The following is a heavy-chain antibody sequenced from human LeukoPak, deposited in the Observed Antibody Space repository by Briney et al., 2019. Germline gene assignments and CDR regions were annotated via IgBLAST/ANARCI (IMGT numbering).Heavy chain of an antibody. Sequence: ASVKVSCKASGYTFSGYYIHWIRQAPGQGLEWMGWISAYNGNTNYAQKLQGRVTMTTDTSTSTAYMELRSLRSDDTAVYYCARGFNNYYYYYMDVWGKGTTVTVSS. CDR3: ARGFNNYYYYYMDV. CDR1: GYTFSGYY. CDR2: ISAYNGNT. J-gene: IGHJ6*03. V-gene: IGHV1-18*04.